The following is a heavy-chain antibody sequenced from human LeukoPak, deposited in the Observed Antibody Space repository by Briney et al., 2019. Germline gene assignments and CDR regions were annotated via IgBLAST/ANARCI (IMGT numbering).Heavy chain of an antibody. D-gene: IGHD4/OR15-4a*01. Sequence: AGGCLRLSCAASGYTFSRYSMTWVRQAPGKGLEWVSSISSSSSYIYYADSVKGRFTISRDNAKNSLYLQMNSLRVEDTAVYYCRSGGAAPGAFDNWGQGTLVTVSP. V-gene: IGHV3-21*01. CDR3: RSGGAAPGAFDN. J-gene: IGHJ4*02. CDR1: GYTFSRYS. CDR2: ISSSSSYI.